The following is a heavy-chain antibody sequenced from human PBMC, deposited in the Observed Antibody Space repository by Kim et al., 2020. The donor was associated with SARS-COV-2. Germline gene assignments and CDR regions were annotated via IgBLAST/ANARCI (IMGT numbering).Heavy chain of an antibody. Sequence: GGSLRLSCAASGFTFSSYEMNWVRQAPGKGLEWVSYISSSGSTIYYADSVKGRFTISRDNAKNSLYLQMNSLRAEDTAVYYCARENLGGYFDWSPSDAFDIWGQGTMVTVSS. CDR2: ISSSGSTI. CDR1: GFTFSSYE. D-gene: IGHD3-9*01. V-gene: IGHV3-48*03. J-gene: IGHJ3*02. CDR3: ARENLGGYFDWSPSDAFDI.